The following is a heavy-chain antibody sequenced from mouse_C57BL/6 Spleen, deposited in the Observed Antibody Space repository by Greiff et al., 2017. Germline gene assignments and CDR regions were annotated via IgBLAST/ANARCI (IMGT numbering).Heavy chain of an antibody. Sequence: VQLQQSGPGLVQPSQSLSITCTVSGFSLTSYGVHWVRQSPGKGLEWLGVIWSGGSTDYNAAFISRLSISKDNSKSQVFFKMNSLQADDTAIYYCARNFYYGSSYSYYFDDWGQGTTLTVSS. J-gene: IGHJ2*01. CDR3: ARNFYYGSSYSYYFDD. CDR1: GFSLTSYG. CDR2: IWSGGST. V-gene: IGHV2-2*01. D-gene: IGHD1-1*01.